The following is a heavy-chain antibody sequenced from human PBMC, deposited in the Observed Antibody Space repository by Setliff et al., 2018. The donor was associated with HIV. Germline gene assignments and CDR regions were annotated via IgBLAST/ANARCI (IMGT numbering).Heavy chain of an antibody. CDR1: GGTFSSYA. V-gene: IGHV1-69*13. Sequence: SVKVSCKASGGTFSSYAISWVRQAPGQGLEWMGGITPIFGTANYAQKFQGRVTITADESTSTAYLELRRLRSEDTAVYYCATDGIGGWLRPMPDYWGQGTQVTVS. CDR3: ATDGIGGWLRPMPDY. D-gene: IGHD5-12*01. CDR2: ITPIFGTA. J-gene: IGHJ4*02.